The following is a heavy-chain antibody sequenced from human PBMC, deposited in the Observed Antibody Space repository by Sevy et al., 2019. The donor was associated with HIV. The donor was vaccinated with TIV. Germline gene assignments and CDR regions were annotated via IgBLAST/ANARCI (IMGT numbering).Heavy chain of an antibody. Sequence: ASVKVSCKASGGTFSNYALSWVRQAPGQGLEWMGGIIPIFGTTNLAQTFQGRVTITADESRSTAYMELSSLRSADTAVYCCARTPLLSIPGTTDVYFDNWGQGTLVTVSS. J-gene: IGHJ4*02. CDR1: GGTFSNYA. CDR3: ARTPLLSIPGTTDVYFDN. CDR2: IIPIFGTT. D-gene: IGHD1-7*01. V-gene: IGHV1-69*13.